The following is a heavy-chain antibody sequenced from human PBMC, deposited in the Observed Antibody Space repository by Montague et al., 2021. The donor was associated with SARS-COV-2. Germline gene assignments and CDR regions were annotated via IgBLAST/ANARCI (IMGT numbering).Heavy chain of an antibody. CDR3: AKQAGAQTSYYYYGMDV. J-gene: IGHJ6*02. CDR1: GFTFSSYS. CDR2: ISYDGGYK. D-gene: IGHD4-17*01. V-gene: IGHV3-30*18. Sequence: SLRLSCAASGFTFSSYSMHWVRQSPGKGLEWVALISYDGGYKYYADSVKGRFTISRDNSKNTLYLQMNSLRGEDTAVYYCAKQAGAQTSYYYYGMDVWGQGTTVTVSS.